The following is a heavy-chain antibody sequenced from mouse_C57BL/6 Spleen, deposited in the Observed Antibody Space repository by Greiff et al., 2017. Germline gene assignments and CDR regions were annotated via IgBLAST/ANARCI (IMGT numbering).Heavy chain of an antibody. Sequence: QVQLQQPGAELVKPGASVKLSCKASGYTFTSYWMHWVKQRPGQGLEWIGMIHPNSGSTNYNEKFKSKATLTVDKSSSTAYMQLSSLTSEDSAVYYCANPTAQARGFAYWGHATLVTVSA. CDR2: IHPNSGST. CDR1: GYTFTSYW. V-gene: IGHV1-64*01. CDR3: ANPTAQARGFAY. D-gene: IGHD3-2*02. J-gene: IGHJ3*01.